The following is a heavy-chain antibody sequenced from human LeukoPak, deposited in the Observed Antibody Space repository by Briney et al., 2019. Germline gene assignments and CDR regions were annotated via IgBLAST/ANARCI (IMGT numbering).Heavy chain of an antibody. J-gene: IGHJ4*02. CDR3: ARDHSSSWRNFDY. Sequence: SETLSLTCTVSGGSISSGSYYWSWTRQPAGKGLEWIGRIYTSGSTNYNPSLKSRVTISVDTSKNQFSLKLSSVTAADTAVYYCARDHSSSWRNFDYWGQGTLVTVSS. CDR1: GGSISSGSYY. D-gene: IGHD6-13*01. CDR2: IYTSGST. V-gene: IGHV4-61*02.